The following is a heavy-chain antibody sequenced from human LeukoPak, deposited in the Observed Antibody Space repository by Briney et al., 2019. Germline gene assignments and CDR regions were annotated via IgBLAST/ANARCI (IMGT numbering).Heavy chain of an antibody. V-gene: IGHV3-69-1*02. CDR1: GFTFSDYY. CDR3: ARGFRRYYGSGSHFDY. CDR2: ISSGSTI. D-gene: IGHD3-10*01. J-gene: IGHJ4*02. Sequence: GGSLRLSCAASGFTFSDYYMSWIRQAPGKGLEWVSYISSGSTIYYADSVKGRFTISRDNAKNSLYLQMNSLRAEDTAVYYCARGFRRYYGSGSHFDYWGQGTLVTVSS.